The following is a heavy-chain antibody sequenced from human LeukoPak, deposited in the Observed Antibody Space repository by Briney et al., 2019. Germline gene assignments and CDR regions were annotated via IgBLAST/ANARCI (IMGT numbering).Heavy chain of an antibody. CDR3: ANAYCGGDCYFLWY. V-gene: IGHV3-30*02. CDR2: IRYDGSNK. J-gene: IGHJ4*02. Sequence: GGSLRLSCAASGFTFSSYGMHWVRQAPGKGLELVAFIRYDGSNKYYADSVKGRFTISRDNSKNTLYLQMNSLRAEDTAVYYCANAYCGGDCYFLWYWGQGTLVTVSS. CDR1: GFTFSSYG. D-gene: IGHD2-21*01.